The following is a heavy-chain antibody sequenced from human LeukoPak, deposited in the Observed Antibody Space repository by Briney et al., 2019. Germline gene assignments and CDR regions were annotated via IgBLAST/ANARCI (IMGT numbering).Heavy chain of an antibody. Sequence: PGGSLRLSCAASGFTFSSYSMNWVRQAPGKGLEWVSYISSSSSTIYYADSVKGRFTISRDNAKNSLYLQMNSLRAEDTAIYYCASYPRYSSSPPFDYWGQGTLVTVSS. J-gene: IGHJ4*02. CDR2: ISSSSSTI. CDR1: GFTFSSYS. V-gene: IGHV3-48*01. D-gene: IGHD6-19*01. CDR3: ASYPRYSSSPPFDY.